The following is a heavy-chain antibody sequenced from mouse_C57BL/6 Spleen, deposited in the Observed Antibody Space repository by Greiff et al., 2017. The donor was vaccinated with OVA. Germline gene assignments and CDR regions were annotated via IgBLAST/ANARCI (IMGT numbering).Heavy chain of an antibody. CDR3: ARSLTIYGSSPYYAMDY. CDR2: INPNYGTT. V-gene: IGHV1-39*01. D-gene: IGHD1-1*01. J-gene: IGHJ4*01. CDR1: GYSFTDYN. Sequence: VQLKESGPELVKPGASVKISCKASGYSFTDYNMNWVKQSNGKSLEWIGVINPNYGTTSYNQKFKGKATLTVDQSSSTAYMQLNSLTSEDSAVYYCARSLTIYGSSPYYAMDYWGQGTSVTVSS.